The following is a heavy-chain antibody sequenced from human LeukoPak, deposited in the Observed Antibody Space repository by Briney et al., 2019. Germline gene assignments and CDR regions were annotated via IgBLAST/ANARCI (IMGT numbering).Heavy chain of an antibody. D-gene: IGHD2-2*01. Sequence: GGSLRLSCAASGFTFSNAWMSWVRQAPGKGLEWVGRIKSKTDGGTTDYAAPVKGRFTISRDNSKNTLYLQMNSLRAEDTAVYYCAKFVVVYCSSTSCPAGDYWGQGTLVTVSS. CDR1: GFTFSNAW. CDR3: AKFVVVYCSSTSCPAGDY. CDR2: IKSKTDGGTT. J-gene: IGHJ4*02. V-gene: IGHV3-15*01.